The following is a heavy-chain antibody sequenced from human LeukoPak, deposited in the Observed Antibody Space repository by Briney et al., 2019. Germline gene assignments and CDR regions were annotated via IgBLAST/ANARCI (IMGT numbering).Heavy chain of an antibody. D-gene: IGHD4-17*01. CDR1: GFTFSNYA. V-gene: IGHV3-23*01. CDR3: AKSRMTTVIYYFDY. CDR2: ISGSGGST. J-gene: IGHJ4*02. Sequence: GGSLRLSCVASGFTFSNYAMSWVRQAPGKGLEWVSAISGSGGSTYYADSVKGRFTISRDNSKNTLYLQMNSLRAEDTAVYYCAKSRMTTVIYYFDYWGQGTLVTVSS.